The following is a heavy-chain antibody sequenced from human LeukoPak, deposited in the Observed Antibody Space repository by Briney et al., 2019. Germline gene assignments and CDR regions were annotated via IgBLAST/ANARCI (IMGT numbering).Heavy chain of an antibody. CDR1: GGTFSSYA. J-gene: IGHJ5*02. V-gene: IGHV1-69*06. CDR2: IIPIFGTA. Sequence: ASVKVSCKASGGTFSSYAISWVRQAPGQGLGWMGGIIPIFGTANYAQKFQGRVTITADKSTSTAYMELSSLRSEDTAVYYCARDWGTTGTTGWFDPWGQGTLVTVSS. D-gene: IGHD1-1*01. CDR3: ARDWGTTGTTGWFDP.